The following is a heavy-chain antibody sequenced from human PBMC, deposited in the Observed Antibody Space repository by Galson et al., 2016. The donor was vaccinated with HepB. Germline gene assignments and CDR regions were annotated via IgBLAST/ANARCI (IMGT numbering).Heavy chain of an antibody. V-gene: IGHV4-39*01. Sequence: ETLSLTCIVSGGSISGNSYYWGWIRQSPGRGLEWIGSIYSSEDTYYNPSLKSRVTISVDTPKNQFSLRLDSVTAADTGLYYCATGIVVAGKYYYHYMDVWGKGTTVTVSS. J-gene: IGHJ6*03. CDR1: GGSISGNSYY. D-gene: IGHD6-19*01. CDR3: ATGIVVAGKYYYHYMDV. CDR2: IYSSEDT.